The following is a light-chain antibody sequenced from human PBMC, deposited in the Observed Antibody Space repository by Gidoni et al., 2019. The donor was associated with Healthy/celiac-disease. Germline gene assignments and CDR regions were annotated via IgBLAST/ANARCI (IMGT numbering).Light chain of an antibody. V-gene: IGLV1-40*01. CDR2: ANS. CDR1: SSNIGAGYD. CDR3: QSYDSSLSGSRV. Sequence: QSVLTQPPSVSGAPGQRVTISCTGSSSNIGAGYDVHWYQQLPGTAPNLLIYANSNRPSGVPDRFSGSKSGTSASLAITGLQADDEADYYCQSYDSSLSGSRVFGGGTKLTVL. J-gene: IGLJ3*02.